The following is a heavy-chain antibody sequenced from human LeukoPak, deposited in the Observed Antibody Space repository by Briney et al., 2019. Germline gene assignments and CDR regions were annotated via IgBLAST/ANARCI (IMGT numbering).Heavy chain of an antibody. Sequence: GASVKVSCKASGYTFTSYDINWVRQATGQGLEWMGWMNPNSGNTGYAQKFQGRVTMTRNTSISTAYMELSSLRSEDTAVYYCARANDIVVVPAAIEIRSGYYYYGTDVWGQGTTVTVSS. CDR1: GYTFTSYD. CDR3: ARANDIVVVPAAIEIRSGYYYYGTDV. D-gene: IGHD2-2*01. CDR2: MNPNSGNT. V-gene: IGHV1-8*01. J-gene: IGHJ6*02.